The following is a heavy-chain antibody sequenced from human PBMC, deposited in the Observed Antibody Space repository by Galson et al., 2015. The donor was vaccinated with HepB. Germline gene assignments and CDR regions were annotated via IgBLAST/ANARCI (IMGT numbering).Heavy chain of an antibody. CDR3: TRDVAVDGLGSFDV. CDR2: IKQDGSEK. Sequence: SLRLSCAASGFTFSFYCMTWVRQAPGKGLEWVASIKQDGSEKFYVDSVKGRFTISRDNAKNSLYLQMNSLRADDTAVYYCTRDVAVDGLGSFDVWGHGTMVTVSS. CDR1: GFTFSFYC. V-gene: IGHV3-7*01. J-gene: IGHJ3*01. D-gene: IGHD6-19*01.